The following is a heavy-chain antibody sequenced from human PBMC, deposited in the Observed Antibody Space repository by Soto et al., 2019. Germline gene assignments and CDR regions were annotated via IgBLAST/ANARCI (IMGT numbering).Heavy chain of an antibody. CDR3: ARGGDWQFDY. J-gene: IGHJ4*02. CDR2: IHHSGRT. Sequence: QVQLQESGPGLVKPSGTLSLTCAVSGDSISSDKWWSWVLQPPGKGLEWIGEIHHSGRTNYNPSLKSRVTILVEKSKNQVSLELSSMTAADTAVYYCARGGDWQFDYWGQGTLVTVSS. D-gene: IGHD2-21*02. V-gene: IGHV4-4*02. CDR1: GDSISSDKW.